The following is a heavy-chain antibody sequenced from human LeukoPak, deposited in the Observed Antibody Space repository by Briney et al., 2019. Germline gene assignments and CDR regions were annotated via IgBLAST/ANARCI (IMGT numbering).Heavy chain of an antibody. J-gene: IGHJ4*02. V-gene: IGHV4-61*08. D-gene: IGHD3-9*01. CDR3: ARTPGWDPDYFDY. CDR2: IYYSGST. CDR1: GGSISSGGYY. Sequence: SETLSLTCTVSGGSISSGGYYWSWIRQHPGKGLERIGYIYYSGSTNYNPSLKSRVTISVDTSKNQFSLKLSSVTAADTAVYYCARTPGWDPDYFDYWGQGTLVTVSS.